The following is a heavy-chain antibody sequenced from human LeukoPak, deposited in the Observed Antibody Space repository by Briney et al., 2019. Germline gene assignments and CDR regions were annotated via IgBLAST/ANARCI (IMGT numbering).Heavy chain of an antibody. CDR3: ARDLVATLYGMDV. D-gene: IGHD5-12*01. Sequence: PGGSLRLSCAASGFTFSSYSMNWVRQAPGKGREWVSSISSSSSYIYYADSVKGPFTISRDNAKTSLYLQMNSLRAEDTAVYYCARDLVATLYGMDVWGQGTTVTVSS. CDR2: ISSSSSYI. V-gene: IGHV3-21*01. CDR1: GFTFSSYS. J-gene: IGHJ6*02.